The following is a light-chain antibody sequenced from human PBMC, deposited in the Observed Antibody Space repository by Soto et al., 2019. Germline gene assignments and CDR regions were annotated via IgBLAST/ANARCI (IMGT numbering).Light chain of an antibody. CDR1: SSDVGAYTY. V-gene: IGLV2-8*01. CDR3: SSYAGSNNYV. J-gene: IGLJ1*01. Sequence: QSALTQPPSASGSPGQSVTISCTGTSSDVGAYTYVSWYQQHPGKAPKLMIYGVTERPSGVPDRFSGSKSGNTASLTVSGLQTEDEAYYYCSSYAGSNNYVFGSGTKATVL. CDR2: GVT.